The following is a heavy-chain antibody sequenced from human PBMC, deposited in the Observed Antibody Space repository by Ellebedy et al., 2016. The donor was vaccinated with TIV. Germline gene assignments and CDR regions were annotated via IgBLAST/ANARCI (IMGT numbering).Heavy chain of an antibody. CDR3: SSGLST. CDR2: IKSKTDGGTI. CDR1: GFTFSNAW. J-gene: IGHJ5*02. Sequence: GESLKISCAASGFTFSNAWMNWVRQAPGKGLEWVGRIKSKTDGGTIDYAAPVKGRFTISRDDSKNALYLQMNSLKTEDTAIYYCSSGLSTWGQGTLVTVSS. V-gene: IGHV3-15*01.